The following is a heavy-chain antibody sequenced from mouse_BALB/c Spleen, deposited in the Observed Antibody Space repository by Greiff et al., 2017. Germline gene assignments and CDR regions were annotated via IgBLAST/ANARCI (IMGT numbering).Heavy chain of an antibody. D-gene: IGHD2-4*01. CDR2: ISDGGSYT. CDR1: GFTFSDYY. V-gene: IGHV5-4*02. CDR3: ARAYDYDVGYAMDY. Sequence: EVMLVESGGGLVKPGGSLKLSCAASGFTFSDYYMYWVRQTPEKRLEWVATISDGGSYTYYPDSVKGRFTISRDNAKNNLYLQMSSLKSEDTAMYYCARAYDYDVGYAMDYWGQGTSVTVSS. J-gene: IGHJ4*01.